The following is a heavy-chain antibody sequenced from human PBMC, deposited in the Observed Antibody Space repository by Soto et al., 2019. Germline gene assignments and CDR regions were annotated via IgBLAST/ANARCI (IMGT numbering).Heavy chain of an antibody. CDR1: GFTFNTYA. D-gene: IGHD3-10*01. V-gene: IGHV3-23*01. CDR2: LSGYSGST. Sequence: GGSLRLSCAASGFTFNTYAMSWVRQAPGKGLEWVSALSGYSGSTYYADSVKGRFTISRDNSKNTLFLQMNSLRGEDTAVYYCAKRLLYGSGSYYNNPFDYWGQGTLVTVSS. J-gene: IGHJ4*02. CDR3: AKRLLYGSGSYYNNPFDY.